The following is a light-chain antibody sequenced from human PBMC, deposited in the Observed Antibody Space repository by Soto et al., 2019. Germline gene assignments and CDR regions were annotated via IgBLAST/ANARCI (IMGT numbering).Light chain of an antibody. Sequence: DIQMTQSTSTMSGSVGDRVTITCRASQTISSWLAWYPTQPGKAPKLLIYTASTLKSGVPSRFRGSGSGTEFTLPIRRLQPDDFATYDCQHYNSYSEAFGQGTKVDI. J-gene: IGKJ1*01. CDR1: QTISSW. CDR2: TAS. CDR3: QHYNSYSEA. V-gene: IGKV1-5*03.